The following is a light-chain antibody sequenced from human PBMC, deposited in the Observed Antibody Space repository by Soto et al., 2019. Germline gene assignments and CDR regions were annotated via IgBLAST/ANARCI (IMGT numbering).Light chain of an antibody. Sequence: DIQMTQSPSTLSASVGDRVTITCRASQSITNWLAWYQQKPGKAPKLLIYKASSRESGVPSRFSGSGSGTEFTLTISSLQTDDFETYYCQQYNSYSGTFGQGTKVDIK. CDR3: QQYNSYSGT. J-gene: IGKJ1*01. CDR2: KAS. CDR1: QSITNW. V-gene: IGKV1-5*03.